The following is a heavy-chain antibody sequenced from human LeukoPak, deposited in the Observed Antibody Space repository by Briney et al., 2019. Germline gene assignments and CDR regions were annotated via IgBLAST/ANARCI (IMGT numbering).Heavy chain of an antibody. Sequence: PSETLSLTCTVSGGSISSYYWSWIRQPPGKGLEWIGYIYYSGSTNYNPSLKSRVTISVDTSKNQFSLKLSSVTAADTAVYYCARGSDFWSGYRPYYYGMDVWGQGTTVTVSS. CDR3: ARGSDFWSGYRPYYYGMDV. CDR1: GGSISSYY. D-gene: IGHD3-3*01. CDR2: IYYSGST. J-gene: IGHJ6*02. V-gene: IGHV4-59*01.